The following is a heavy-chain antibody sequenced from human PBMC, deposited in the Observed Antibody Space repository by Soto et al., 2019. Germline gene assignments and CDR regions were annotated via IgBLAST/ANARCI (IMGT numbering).Heavy chain of an antibody. J-gene: IGHJ3*02. V-gene: IGHV4-39*01. Sequence: PSETLSLTYTVSGVSISSSSCHWGWIRQPPGKGLEWIASIKYSGTTFYNPSLKSRVTLSVDTSKNQFALKLSSVTAAETAIYYCERHGITGSNYDAFDIWGQGTMVTVSS. CDR3: ERHGITGSNYDAFDI. CDR2: IKYSGTT. CDR1: GVSISSSSCH. D-gene: IGHD1-26*01.